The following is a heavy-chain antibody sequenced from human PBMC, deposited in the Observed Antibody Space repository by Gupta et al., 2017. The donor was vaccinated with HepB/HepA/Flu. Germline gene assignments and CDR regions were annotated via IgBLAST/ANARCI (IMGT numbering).Heavy chain of an antibody. CDR1: GFTFSTYS. J-gene: IGHJ6*03. D-gene: IGHD3-22*01. V-gene: IGHV3-21*01. CDR2: ISSISNYI. Sequence: EVQLVESGGGLVKPGGSLRLSCAASGFTFSTYSMNWVRQAPGKGLEWVSSISSISNYIYYADSVKGRFTISRDNAKNSLYLQMNSLRADETAVYYCASAGTYDSGRCYYYYSYMDVWGKGTTVTVSS. CDR3: ASAGTYDSGRCYYYYSYMDV.